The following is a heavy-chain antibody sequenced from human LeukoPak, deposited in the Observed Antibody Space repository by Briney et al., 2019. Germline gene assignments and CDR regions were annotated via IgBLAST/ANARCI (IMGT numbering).Heavy chain of an antibody. V-gene: IGHV1-46*01. CDR1: GYTFTSYY. CDR2: INPSGGST. D-gene: IGHD6-19*01. CDR3: AREGPAVAGNSYFDY. Sequence: ASVKVSCMASGYTFTSYYMHWVRQAPGQGLEWMGIINPSGGSTSYAQKFQGRVTMTRDTSTSTVYMELSSLRSEDTAVYYCAREGPAVAGNSYFDYWGQGTLVTVSS. J-gene: IGHJ4*02.